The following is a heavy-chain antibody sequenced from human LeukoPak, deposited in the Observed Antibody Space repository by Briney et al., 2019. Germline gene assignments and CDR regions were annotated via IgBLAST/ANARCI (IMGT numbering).Heavy chain of an antibody. J-gene: IGHJ4*02. Sequence: PGGSLRLSCAASGFTFSSYWMSWVRQAPGKGLEWVANIKQDGSEKYYVDSVKGRFTISRDNAKNSLYLQMNSLRAEDTAVYYRARDQEYYDSSGYYYRHFDYWGQGTLVTVSS. V-gene: IGHV3-7*01. D-gene: IGHD3-22*01. CDR1: GFTFSSYW. CDR2: IKQDGSEK. CDR3: ARDQEYYDSSGYYYRHFDY.